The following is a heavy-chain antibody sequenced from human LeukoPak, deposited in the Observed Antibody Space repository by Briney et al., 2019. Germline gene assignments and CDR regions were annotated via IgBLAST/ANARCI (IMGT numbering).Heavy chain of an antibody. Sequence: NPSETLSLTCTVSGGSISSYYWSWIRQPPGKGLEWIGYIYYSGSTNYNPSLKSRVTISVDTSKNQFSLKLSSVTAADTAVYYCAREDILSPKNYYMDVWGKGTTVTVSS. CDR2: IYYSGST. CDR1: GGSISSYY. CDR3: AREDILSPKNYYMDV. V-gene: IGHV4-59*01. J-gene: IGHJ6*03. D-gene: IGHD3-9*01.